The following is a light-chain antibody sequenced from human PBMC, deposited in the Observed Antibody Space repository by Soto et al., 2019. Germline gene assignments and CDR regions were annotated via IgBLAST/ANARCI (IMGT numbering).Light chain of an antibody. CDR3: PQYYSYPYT. CDR2: AAS. V-gene: IGKV1-8*01. CDR1: QGISSY. J-gene: IGKJ2*01. Sequence: AIRMTQSPSSFSASTGDRVTITCRASQGISSYLAWYQQKPGKAPKLLIYAASTLQSGVPSRFSGSGSGTAFTLTISCLQSEDFATYYCPQYYSYPYTFGQGTKLEIK.